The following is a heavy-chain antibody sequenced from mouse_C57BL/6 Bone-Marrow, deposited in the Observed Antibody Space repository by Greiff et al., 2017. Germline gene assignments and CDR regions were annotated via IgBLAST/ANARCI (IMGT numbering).Heavy chain of an antibody. CDR3: ANTPWFAY. CDR2: IYPRSGNT. CDR1: GYTFTSFG. V-gene: IGHV1-81*01. D-gene: IGHD5-1-1*01. Sequence: QVQLKESGAELARPGASVKLSCKASGYTFTSFGISWVKQRTGQGLEWIGEIYPRSGNTYYNEKFKGKATLTADKSSSTAYVELRSLTSEDSAVYFCANTPWFAYWGQGTLVTVSA. J-gene: IGHJ3*01.